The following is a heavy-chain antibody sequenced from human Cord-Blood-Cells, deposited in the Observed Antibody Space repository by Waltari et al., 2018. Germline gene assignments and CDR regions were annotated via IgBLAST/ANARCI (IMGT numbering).Heavy chain of an antibody. CDR2: INHSGRT. V-gene: IGHV4-34*01. J-gene: IGHJ3*02. Sequence: QVQLQQWGAGLLKPSETLSLTCAVYGGSFSGYYWSWIRQPPGKGLEWIGEINHSGRTNSNPSRKRRVTISVDTSKNQFSLKLSSVTAADTAVYYCARVVASGKDAFDIWGQGTMVTVSS. D-gene: IGHD3-10*01. CDR1: GGSFSGYY. CDR3: ARVVASGKDAFDI.